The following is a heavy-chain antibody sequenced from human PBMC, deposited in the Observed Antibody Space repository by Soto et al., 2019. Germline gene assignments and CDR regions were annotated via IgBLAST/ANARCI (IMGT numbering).Heavy chain of an antibody. V-gene: IGHV4-59*08. D-gene: IGHD3-16*02. CDR3: ARGRLRLGELSLDLDY. J-gene: IGHJ4*02. CDR1: GGSISSYY. Sequence: PSETLSLTCTVSGGSISSYYWSWIRQPPGKGLEWIGYIYYSGSTNYNPSLKSRVTISVDTSKNQFSLKLSSVTAADTAVYYCARGRLRLGELSLDLDYWGQGTLVTVSS. CDR2: IYYSGST.